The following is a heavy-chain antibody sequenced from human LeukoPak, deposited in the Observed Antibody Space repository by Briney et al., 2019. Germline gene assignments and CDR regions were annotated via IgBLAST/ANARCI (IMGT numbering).Heavy chain of an antibody. CDR3: ARDKSSSSSFYHGVDV. J-gene: IGHJ6*02. D-gene: IGHD6-6*01. Sequence: GGSLRLSCAASGFTFSSYGMHWVRQAPGKGLEWVAVIWYDGSNKYYADSVKGRFTISRDNSKNTLYLQMNSLRAEDTAVYYCARDKSSSSSFYHGVDVWGQGTTVTVSS. CDR1: GFTFSSYG. CDR2: IWYDGSNK. V-gene: IGHV3-33*01.